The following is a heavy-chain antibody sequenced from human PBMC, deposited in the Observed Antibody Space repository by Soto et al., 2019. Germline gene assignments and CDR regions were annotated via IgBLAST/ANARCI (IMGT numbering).Heavy chain of an antibody. Sequence: ASVKVSCKASGYTFTSYDINWVRQATGQGLEWMGWMNPNSGNTGYAQKFQGRVTMTRNTSISTAYMELISLRSEDTAVYYCARSYYDFWSGYSYYMDVWGKGTTVTVSS. J-gene: IGHJ6*03. CDR2: MNPNSGNT. V-gene: IGHV1-8*01. CDR3: ARSYYDFWSGYSYYMDV. CDR1: GYTFTSYD. D-gene: IGHD3-3*01.